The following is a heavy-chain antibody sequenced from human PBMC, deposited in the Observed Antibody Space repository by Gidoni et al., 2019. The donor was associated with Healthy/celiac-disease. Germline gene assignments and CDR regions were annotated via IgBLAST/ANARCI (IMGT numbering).Heavy chain of an antibody. J-gene: IGHJ2*01. CDR1: GGTVSSYA. V-gene: IGHV1-69*01. CDR3: AREFRCSGGSCDSYWYFDL. Sequence: QVQLVQSGAEVTKPGSSVKVSCRASGGTVSSYAISWVRQAPGQGLEWMGGSIRIFGPANYAQKFQARVTITAEEATSTAYRELSSMRSEDKVVYYCAREFRCSGGSCDSYWYFDLWGRGTLVTVSS. CDR2: SIRIFGPA. D-gene: IGHD2-15*01.